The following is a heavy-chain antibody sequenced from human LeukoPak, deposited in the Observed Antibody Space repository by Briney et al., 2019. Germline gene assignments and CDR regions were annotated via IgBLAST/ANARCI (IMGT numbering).Heavy chain of an antibody. Sequence: PGGSLRLSCAASGFTFSSYGMHWVRQAPGKGLEWVAVISYDGSNKYYADSVKGRFTISRDNSKNTLYLQMNSLRAEDTAVYYCAKDRGGSYYNWFDPWGQGTLVTVSS. V-gene: IGHV3-30*18. CDR3: AKDRGGSYYNWFDP. CDR1: GFTFSSYG. J-gene: IGHJ5*02. CDR2: ISYDGSNK. D-gene: IGHD1-26*01.